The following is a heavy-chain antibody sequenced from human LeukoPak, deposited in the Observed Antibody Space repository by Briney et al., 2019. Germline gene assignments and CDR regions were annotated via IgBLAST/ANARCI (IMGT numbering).Heavy chain of an antibody. V-gene: IGHV1-18*01. CDR3: ARDKGLTARPPDC. CDR1: GGTFSSYA. CDR2: ISAYNGNT. D-gene: IGHD6-6*01. Sequence: GASVKVSCKASGGTFSSYAISWVRQAPGQGLEWMGWISAYNGNTNYAQKLQGRVTMTTDTSTSTAYMELRSLRSDDTAMYYRARDKGLTARPPDCWGQGTLVTVSS. J-gene: IGHJ4*02.